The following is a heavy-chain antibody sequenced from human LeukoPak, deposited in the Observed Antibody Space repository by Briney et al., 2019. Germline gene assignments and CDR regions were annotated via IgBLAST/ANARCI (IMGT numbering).Heavy chain of an antibody. Sequence: PGGSLRLSCAASGFTFSDYYMSWIRQAPGKGLEWVSYISSSSSYTNYADSVKGRFTISGDNAKNSLYLQMNSLGAEDTAVYYCHCSSTSCRGHWGQGTLVTVSS. CDR2: ISSSSSYT. CDR1: GFTFSDYY. CDR3: HCSSTSCRGH. D-gene: IGHD2-2*01. J-gene: IGHJ4*02. V-gene: IGHV3-11*06.